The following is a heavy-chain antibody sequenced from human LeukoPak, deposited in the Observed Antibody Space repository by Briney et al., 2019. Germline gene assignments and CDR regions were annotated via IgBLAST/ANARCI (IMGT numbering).Heavy chain of an antibody. CDR3: ARKLGEVGATVGNWFDP. CDR2: IYYSGST. D-gene: IGHD1-26*01. CDR1: GGSLSSSSYY. Sequence: SETLSLTCTVSGGSLSSSSYYWGWIRQPPGKGLEWIGSIYYSGSTYYNPSLKSRVTISVDTSKNQFSLKLSSVTAADTAVYYCARKLGEVGATVGNWFDPWGQGTLVTVSS. V-gene: IGHV4-39*01. J-gene: IGHJ5*02.